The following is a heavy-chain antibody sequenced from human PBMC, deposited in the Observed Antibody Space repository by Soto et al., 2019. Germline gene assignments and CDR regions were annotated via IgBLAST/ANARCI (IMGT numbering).Heavy chain of an antibody. CDR1: GFIFSDYW. CDR2: IKFDGSET. D-gene: IGHD2-2*01. CDR3: VKDGGYCSSSTCYPPRNHYFDS. V-gene: IGHV3-7*03. Sequence: PGGSLRLSCAASGFIFSDYWMSWVRHAPGKGPEWVANIKFDGSETKYVDSERGRFTISRDNSRNSLFLQMNSLRAGDTAVYYCVKDGGYCSSSTCYPPRNHYFDSWGQGTLVTVSS. J-gene: IGHJ4*02.